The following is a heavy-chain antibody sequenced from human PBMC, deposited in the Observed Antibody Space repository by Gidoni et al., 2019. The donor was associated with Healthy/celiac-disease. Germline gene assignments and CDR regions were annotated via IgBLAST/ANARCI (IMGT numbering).Heavy chain of an antibody. CDR3: ARDLRIYGFGY. CDR2: IYSDGST. J-gene: IGHJ4*02. CDR1: GFTVSSNY. Sequence: DVQLVESGGGLVQSGGSLRLSCAASGFTVSSNYMSWVRQAPGKGLEWVSVIYSDGSTYYADSVKGRFTISRDNSKNTLYLQMNSLRAEDTAVYYCARDLRIYGFGYWGQGTLVTVSS. V-gene: IGHV3-66*02. D-gene: IGHD3-10*01.